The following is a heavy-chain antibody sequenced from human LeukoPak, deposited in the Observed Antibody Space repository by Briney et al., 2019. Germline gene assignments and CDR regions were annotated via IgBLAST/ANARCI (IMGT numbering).Heavy chain of an antibody. D-gene: IGHD3-22*01. J-gene: IGHJ4*02. Sequence: GGSLRLSCAASGFTFSSYGMHWVRLAPGKGLEWVAVIWYDGSNKYYADSVKGRFTISRDNSKNTLYLQMNSLRAEDTAVYYCAKDPYYYDSSGYLDYWGQGTLVTVSS. CDR3: AKDPYYYDSSGYLDY. V-gene: IGHV3-33*06. CDR1: GFTFSSYG. CDR2: IWYDGSNK.